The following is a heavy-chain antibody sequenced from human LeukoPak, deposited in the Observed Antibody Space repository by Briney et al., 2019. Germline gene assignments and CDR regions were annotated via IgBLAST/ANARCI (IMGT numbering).Heavy chain of an antibody. J-gene: IGHJ6*02. Sequence: SVKVSCKTSGGIFRSYGLNWVRQAPGQGLEWIGGFIPILGTPKYAQNLQGRVTITADESTSTGYMELSSLRYEDTAVYYCARGLYCSSSTSCYDYGMDVWGQGTTVTVSS. V-gene: IGHV1-69*01. CDR2: FIPILGTP. CDR1: GGIFRSYG. CDR3: ARGLYCSSSTSCYDYGMDV. D-gene: IGHD2-2*01.